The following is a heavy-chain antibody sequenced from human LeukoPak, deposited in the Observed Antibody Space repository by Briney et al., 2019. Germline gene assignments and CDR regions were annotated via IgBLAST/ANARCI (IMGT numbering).Heavy chain of an antibody. CDR3: ARNLWFGESTDSFNI. V-gene: IGHV1-2*02. Sequence: ASVKVSCKVSGYTLTELSMHWVRQAPGQGLEWMGWINPNSGGINYAQDFQGRVTLTRDTSISTAYMELSRLRSDDTAMYYCARNLWFGESTDSFNIWGQGTMVAVSS. J-gene: IGHJ3*02. CDR1: GYTLTELS. D-gene: IGHD3-10*01. CDR2: INPNSGGI.